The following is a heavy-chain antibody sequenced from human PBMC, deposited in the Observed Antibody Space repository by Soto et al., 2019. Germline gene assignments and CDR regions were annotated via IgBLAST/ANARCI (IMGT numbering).Heavy chain of an antibody. J-gene: IGHJ4*02. CDR2: IHHSGST. V-gene: IGHV4-30-2*01. Sequence: SSETLSLTCAVSGGSISSGGYSWSWIRQPPGKGLEWIGYIHHSGSTYYNPSLKSRVTISVDRSKNQFSLKLSSVTAADTAVYYCARDSGSYYRYFDYWGQGTLVTVSS. CDR1: GGSISSGGYS. D-gene: IGHD1-26*01. CDR3: ARDSGSYYRYFDY.